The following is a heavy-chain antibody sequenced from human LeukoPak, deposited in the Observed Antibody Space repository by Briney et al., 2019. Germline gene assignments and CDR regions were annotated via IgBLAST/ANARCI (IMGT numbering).Heavy chain of an antibody. D-gene: IGHD3-22*01. CDR1: GGSFSGYY. CDR3: ARGQDYYDSSGRDSFDAFDI. Sequence: KSLETLSLTCAVYGGSFSGYYWSWIRQPPGKGLEWIGEINHSGSTNYNPSLKSRVTISVDTSKNQFSLKLSSVTAADTAVYYCARGQDYYDSSGRDSFDAFDIWGQGTMVTVSS. V-gene: IGHV4-34*01. J-gene: IGHJ3*02. CDR2: INHSGST.